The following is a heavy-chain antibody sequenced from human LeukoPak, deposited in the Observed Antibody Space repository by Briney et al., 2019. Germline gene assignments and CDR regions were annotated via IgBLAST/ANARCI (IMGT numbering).Heavy chain of an antibody. D-gene: IGHD2-15*01. CDR2: ISYDGSNK. CDR1: GFTFSSYA. J-gene: IGHJ4*02. CDR3: AREVVEGPFDY. Sequence: PGGSLRLSCAASGFTFSSYAMHWVRQAPGKGLEWVAVISYDGSNKYYADSVKGRFTISRDNSKNTLYLQMNSLGAEDTAVYYCAREVVEGPFDYWGQGTLVTVSS. V-gene: IGHV3-30-3*01.